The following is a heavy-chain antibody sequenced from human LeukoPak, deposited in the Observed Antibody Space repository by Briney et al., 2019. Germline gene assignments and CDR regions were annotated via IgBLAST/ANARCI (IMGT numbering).Heavy chain of an antibody. D-gene: IGHD4-17*01. V-gene: IGHV3-74*01. CDR2: INSDGSST. CDR3: ARAWDYGDPFDY. CDR1: GFTFSSYV. J-gene: IGHJ4*02. Sequence: GGSLRLSCAASGFTFSSYVMNWVRQAPGKGLVWVSRINSDGSSTSYADSVKGRFTISRDNAKNTLYLQMNSLRAEDTAVYYCARAWDYGDPFDYWGQGTLVTVSS.